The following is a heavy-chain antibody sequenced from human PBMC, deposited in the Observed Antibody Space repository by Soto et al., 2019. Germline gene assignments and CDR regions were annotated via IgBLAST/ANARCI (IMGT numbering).Heavy chain of an antibody. Sequence: GASVKVSCKASGYTFTSYYMHWVRQAPGQGLEWMGIINPSGGSTSYAQKFQGRVTMTRDTSTSTVYMELSSLRSEDKAVYYCSRTRAFVVVARIYYYYYYMDVWDKGTTVTVSS. V-gene: IGHV1-46*03. CDR2: INPSGGST. D-gene: IGHD2-15*01. CDR3: SRTRAFVVVARIYYYYYYMDV. CDR1: GYTFTSYY. J-gene: IGHJ6*03.